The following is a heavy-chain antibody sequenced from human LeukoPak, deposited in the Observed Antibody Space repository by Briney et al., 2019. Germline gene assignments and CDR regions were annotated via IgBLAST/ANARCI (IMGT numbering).Heavy chain of an antibody. V-gene: IGHV4-59*01. CDR2: IYYSGST. CDR1: GGSISSYY. D-gene: IGHD3-16*02. Sequence: SETLSLTCTVSGGSISSYYWSWIRQPPGKGLDWIGYIYYSGSTNYNPSLKSRVTISVDTSKNQFSLKLSSVTAADTAVYYCARVWGSYRYTEGAYFDYWGQGTLVTVSS. CDR3: ARVWGSYRYTEGAYFDY. J-gene: IGHJ4*02.